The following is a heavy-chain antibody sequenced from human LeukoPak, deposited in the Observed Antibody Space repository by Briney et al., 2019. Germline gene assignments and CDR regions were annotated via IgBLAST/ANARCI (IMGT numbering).Heavy chain of an antibody. J-gene: IGHJ6*02. D-gene: IGHD4-23*01. V-gene: IGHV3-30*18. CDR1: GCTFSSYG. CDR2: ISYDGTNK. CDR3: AKDFLVTVETPMDV. Sequence: AGGSLRLSCAASGCTFSSYGMHWVRQTPGKGLEWVAVISYDGTNKYYADSVKGRFTVSRDDSKNTLYLQMNSLRAEETAVYYCAKDFLVTVETPMDVWGQGTTVTVSS.